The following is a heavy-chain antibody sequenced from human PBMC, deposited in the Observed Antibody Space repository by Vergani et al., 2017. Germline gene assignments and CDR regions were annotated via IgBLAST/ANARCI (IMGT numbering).Heavy chain of an antibody. CDR3: AKENSLGSY. V-gene: IGHV3-7*01. J-gene: IGHJ4*02. CDR1: GFIFSSYW. Sequence: EVQLVESGGGFVQPGGSLRLSCAASGFIFSSYWMHWVRQAPGKGLEWVAAIKEDGSEKQYVDSVKGRFTISRDNAKKSLYLQMNSLRGEDTAVYYCAKENSLGSYWGQGTLVTVSS. D-gene: IGHD4-23*01. CDR2: IKEDGSEK.